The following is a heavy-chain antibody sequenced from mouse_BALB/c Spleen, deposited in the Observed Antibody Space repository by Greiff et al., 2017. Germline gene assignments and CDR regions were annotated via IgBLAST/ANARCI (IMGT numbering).Heavy chain of an antibody. Sequence: VQGVESGPGLVAPSQSLSITCTVSGFSLTGYGVNWVRQPPGKGLEWLGMIWGDGSTDYNSALKSRLSISKDNSKSQVFLKMNSLQTDDTARYYCARGGKYYGSSYDWYFDVWGAGTTVTVSS. CDR3: ARGGKYYGSSYDWYFDV. J-gene: IGHJ1*01. V-gene: IGHV2-6-7*01. CDR2: IWGDGST. D-gene: IGHD1-1*01. CDR1: GFSLTGYG.